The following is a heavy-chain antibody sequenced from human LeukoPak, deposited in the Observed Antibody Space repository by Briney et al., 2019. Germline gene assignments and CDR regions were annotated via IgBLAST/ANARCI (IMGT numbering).Heavy chain of an antibody. J-gene: IGHJ4*02. V-gene: IGHV3-48*02. Sequence: PGGSLRLSCAASGFTVSSNYMSWVRQAPGKGLEWVSYINHNAETIYYADSVKGRFTISRDNAKNVLYLQMNRLRDGDTAVYFCARDSVWAFDNWGQGTLVTVSS. D-gene: IGHD5/OR15-5a*01. CDR3: ARDSVWAFDN. CDR1: GFTVSSNY. CDR2: INHNAETI.